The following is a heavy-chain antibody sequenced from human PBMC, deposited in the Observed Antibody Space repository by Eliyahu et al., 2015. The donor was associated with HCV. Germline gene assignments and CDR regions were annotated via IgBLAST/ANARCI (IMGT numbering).Heavy chain of an antibody. D-gene: IGHD3-10*01. V-gene: IGHV3-53*01. CDR3: ARDRGGESY. J-gene: IGHJ4*02. Sequence: EVQLVESGXGLIQPGGSLRPSCAASGFTVSSNYMSWVRXAPGKGLGWVSVXXSGGSTYYADSVKGRFTISRDNSKNTLYLQMNSLRAEDTAVYYCARDRGGESYWGQGTLVTVSS. CDR2: XXSGGST. CDR1: GFTVSSNY.